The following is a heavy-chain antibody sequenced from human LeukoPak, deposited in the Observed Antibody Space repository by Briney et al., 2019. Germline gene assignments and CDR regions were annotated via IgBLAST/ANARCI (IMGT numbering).Heavy chain of an antibody. Sequence: PSETLSLTCTVSGGSISSGGYYWSWIRQHPGKGPEWIGYIYYSGSTYYNPSLKSRVTISVDTSKNQFSLKLSSVTAADTAVYYCARVVGLRLGELSLTDWSQGTLVTVSS. CDR1: GGSISSGGYY. D-gene: IGHD3-16*02. CDR3: ARVVGLRLGELSLTD. V-gene: IGHV4-31*03. CDR2: IYYSGST. J-gene: IGHJ4*02.